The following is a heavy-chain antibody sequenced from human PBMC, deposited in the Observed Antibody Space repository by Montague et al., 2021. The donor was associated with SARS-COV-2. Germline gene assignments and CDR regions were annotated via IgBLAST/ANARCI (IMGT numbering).Heavy chain of an antibody. J-gene: IGHJ6*02. Sequence: SETLSLTCAVSGVSISGRNWWSWIRQPPGKGLEWIGEIYNSGSANYNPSLRGRVTISVDKSKNQFSLNMTSATAADTAVYYCVRVPPSVSATGGNYYYYGLDVWGQGTSITVSS. CDR3: VRVPPSVSATGGNYYYYGLDV. CDR1: GVSISGRNW. V-gene: IGHV4-4*02. CDR2: IYNSGSA. D-gene: IGHD2-8*01.